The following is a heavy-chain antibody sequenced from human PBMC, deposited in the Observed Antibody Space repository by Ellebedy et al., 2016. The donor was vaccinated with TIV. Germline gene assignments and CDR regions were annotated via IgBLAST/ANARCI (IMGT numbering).Heavy chain of an antibody. Sequence: PGGSLRLSCSASEFTFSRYAMHWVRQAPGKGLEYVSTISSSGGSTYHADSVKGRFTISRDNSKNTLYLQMSSLRAEDMGIYYCVKDYSITWYEESARFDSWGQGTLVTVSS. J-gene: IGHJ4*02. CDR2: ISSSGGST. CDR1: EFTFSRYA. CDR3: VKDYSITWYEESARFDS. V-gene: IGHV3-64D*09. D-gene: IGHD6-13*01.